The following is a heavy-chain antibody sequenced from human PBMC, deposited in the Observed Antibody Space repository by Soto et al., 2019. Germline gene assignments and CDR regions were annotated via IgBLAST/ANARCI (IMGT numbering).Heavy chain of an antibody. CDR3: ASGTIFGSPNADY. J-gene: IGHJ4*02. V-gene: IGHV4-34*01. CDR2: INHSGRT. CDR1: GGSFSGYY. Sequence: QVQRQQWGAGLLKPSETLSLTCAVYGGSFSGYYWSWIRQPPGEGLEWNEEINHSGRTNYNPSLKSRVSISVDTSKNQFSLSLSSVTAADTAVYYCASGTIFGSPNADYWGQGALVTVSS. D-gene: IGHD3-3*01.